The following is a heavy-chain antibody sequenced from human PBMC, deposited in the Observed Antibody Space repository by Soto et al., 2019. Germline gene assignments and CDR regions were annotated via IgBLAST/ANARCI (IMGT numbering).Heavy chain of an antibody. Sequence: QVQLQQSGPGLVKPSQTLSLTCAISGDSVSSNSAAWNWIRQSPSRGLEWLGRTYYRSKWYNDYAVSVKRRITINPDTSKNQFSLQLNSVTPEDTAVYYCARGATVVTLVRGGNWFDPWGQGTLVTVSS. CDR2: TYYRSKWYN. J-gene: IGHJ5*02. CDR1: GDSVSSNSAA. D-gene: IGHD4-17*01. CDR3: ARGATVVTLVRGGNWFDP. V-gene: IGHV6-1*01.